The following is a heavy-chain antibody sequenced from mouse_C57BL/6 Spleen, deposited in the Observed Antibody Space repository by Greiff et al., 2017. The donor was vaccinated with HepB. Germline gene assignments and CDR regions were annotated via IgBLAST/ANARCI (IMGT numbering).Heavy chain of an antibody. D-gene: IGHD3-2*02. V-gene: IGHV1-59*01. Sequence: QVQLQQPGAELVRPGTSVKLSCKASGYTFTSYWMHWVKQRPGQGLEWIGVIDPSDSYTNYNQKFKGKATLTVDTSSSTAYMQLSSLTSEDSAVYYCARQLRLLYYFDYWGQGTTLTVSS. CDR1: GYTFTSYW. CDR2: IDPSDSYT. CDR3: ARQLRLLYYFDY. J-gene: IGHJ2*01.